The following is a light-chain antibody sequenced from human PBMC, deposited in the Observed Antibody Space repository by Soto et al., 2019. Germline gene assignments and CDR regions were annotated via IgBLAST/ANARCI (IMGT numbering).Light chain of an antibody. V-gene: IGKV3-20*01. Sequence: DIVLTQSPGTLYFSPGERATLSCRASQSVSSGYLAWYQQRPGQAPRLLIYGASTRATGIPDRFSGSGSGTDFTLTISRLEPEDFAVYYCQQYGSLSWTFGQGTKVDIK. CDR2: GAS. J-gene: IGKJ1*01. CDR3: QQYGSLSWT. CDR1: QSVSSGY.